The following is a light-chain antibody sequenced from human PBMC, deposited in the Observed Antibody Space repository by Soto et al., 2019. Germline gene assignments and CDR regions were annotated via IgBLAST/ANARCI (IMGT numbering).Light chain of an antibody. CDR1: QSVLYSSNNNNY. Sequence: DSGMTQSKKSLAVSLGERATINCKSSQSVLYSSNNNNYLAWYQQKPGQPPKLLIYWASTRESGVPDRFRGSGSGTDFTLTISSLQAEDVAVYYCQQYYSKPGTFGQGTKVDIK. J-gene: IGKJ1*01. CDR3: QQYYSKPGT. V-gene: IGKV4-1*01. CDR2: WAS.